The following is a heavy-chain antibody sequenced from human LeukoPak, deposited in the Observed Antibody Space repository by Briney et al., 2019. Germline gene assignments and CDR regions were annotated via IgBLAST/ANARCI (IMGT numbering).Heavy chain of an antibody. CDR1: GYTLTELS. J-gene: IGHJ6*03. Sequence: ASVRVSCKVSGYTLTELSMHWVRQAPGKGLEWMGGFDPEDGETIYAQEFQGRVTMTEDTSTDTAYMELSSLRSEDTAVYYCARDLTDIVVVPAGAYYYYYMDVWGKGTTVTVSS. D-gene: IGHD2-2*01. CDR3: ARDLTDIVVVPAGAYYYYYMDV. V-gene: IGHV1-24*01. CDR2: FDPEDGET.